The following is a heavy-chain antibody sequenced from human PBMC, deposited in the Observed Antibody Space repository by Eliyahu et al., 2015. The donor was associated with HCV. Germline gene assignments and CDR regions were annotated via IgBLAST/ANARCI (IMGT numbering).Heavy chain of an antibody. CDR1: GGSITXYY. D-gene: IGHD6-19*01. V-gene: IGHV4-59*01. CDR2: IHYXGST. J-gene: IGHJ5*02. Sequence: QVQLQESGPGLVKPSETLSLTCTVSGGSITXYYXSWIRPPPGKGLEWIGYIHYXGSTNYNPSLKSRVTISVDTSKXQFSLNLTSVTAADTAVYYCASGGGGIAVAGTGGWFDPWGQGTLVTVSS. CDR3: ASGGGGIAVAGTGGWFDP.